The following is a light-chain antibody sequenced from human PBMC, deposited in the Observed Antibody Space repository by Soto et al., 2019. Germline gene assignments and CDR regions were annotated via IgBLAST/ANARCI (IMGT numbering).Light chain of an antibody. V-gene: IGKV3-20*01. CDR3: QQYDCSPWT. CDR2: GAS. Sequence: EIVLTQSPSTLSLSPGERATLSCRASQSVSSSFLAWYQQKPGQAPRLLIYGASSRATGIQDRFSGSGSDTDFTLTISRLEPEKFAVYYCQQYDCSPWTFGQGTKMEIK. CDR1: QSVSSSF. J-gene: IGKJ1*01.